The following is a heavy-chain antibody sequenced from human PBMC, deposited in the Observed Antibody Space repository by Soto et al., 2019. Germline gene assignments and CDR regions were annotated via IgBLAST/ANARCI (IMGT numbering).Heavy chain of an antibody. Sequence: GASVKVSCKASGYTFTYRYLHWVRQAPGQALEWMGWITPFNGNTNYAQKFQDRVTITRDRSMSTAYMELSSLRSEDTAMYYCATTSSRHIEVHHGMDVCGQGTTVTVSS. D-gene: IGHD2-2*01. CDR2: ITPFNGNT. CDR3: ATTSSRHIEVHHGMDV. CDR1: GYTFTYRY. J-gene: IGHJ6*02. V-gene: IGHV1-45*02.